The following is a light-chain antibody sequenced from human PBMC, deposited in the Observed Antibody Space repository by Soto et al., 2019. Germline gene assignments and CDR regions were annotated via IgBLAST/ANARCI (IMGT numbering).Light chain of an antibody. Sequence: QLVLTQPPSVSGAPGQRVTISCTGSNSNIGAGYDVHWYLQLPGTAPKLLVYTNNNRPSGVPDRFSGSKSGTSASLAITGLQAEDEADYYCQSYDSRLSAYVFGTGTKVTVL. CDR2: TNN. J-gene: IGLJ1*01. V-gene: IGLV1-40*01. CDR3: QSYDSRLSAYV. CDR1: NSNIGAGYD.